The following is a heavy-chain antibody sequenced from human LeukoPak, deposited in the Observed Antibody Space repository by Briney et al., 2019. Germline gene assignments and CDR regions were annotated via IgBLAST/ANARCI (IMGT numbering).Heavy chain of an antibody. CDR2: ISAYNGNT. D-gene: IGHD3-3*01. V-gene: IGHV1-18*01. CDR1: GYTFTSYG. CDR3: ARLRITIFGVVYYYMDV. Sequence: ASVKVSCKASGYTFTSYGISWVRQAPGQGLEWMGWISAYNGNTNYAQKLQGRVTMTTDTSTSTAYMELRSLRSDDTAVYYCARLRITIFGVVYYYMDVWGKGTTVTVSS. J-gene: IGHJ6*03.